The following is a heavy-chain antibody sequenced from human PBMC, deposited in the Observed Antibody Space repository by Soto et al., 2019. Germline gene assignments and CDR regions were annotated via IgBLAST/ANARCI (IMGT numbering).Heavy chain of an antibody. V-gene: IGHV1-69*13. CDR1: GGTFSSYA. CDR3: VLQLWPQGQVDY. D-gene: IGHD5-18*01. J-gene: IGHJ4*02. CDR2: IIPIFGTA. Sequence: VASVKVSCKXSGGTFSSYAISWVRQAPGQGLEWMGGIIPIFGTANYAQKFQGRVTITADESTSTAYMELSSLRSEDTAVYYCVLQLWPQGQVDYWGQGTLVTVSS.